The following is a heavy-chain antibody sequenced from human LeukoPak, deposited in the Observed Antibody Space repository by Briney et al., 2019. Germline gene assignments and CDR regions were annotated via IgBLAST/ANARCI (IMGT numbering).Heavy chain of an antibody. D-gene: IGHD3-22*01. J-gene: IGHJ4*02. CDR1: VFTFSTFV. CDR3: AKDVGGGYTFYYFHH. Sequence: PGGSLRLSRAASVFTFSTFVMNWVRQAPAKGLEWVGILSYDGRKTYYADFVKGRFTMSRDNSKKTVFLQMNSLRAEDTAVYYCAKDVGGGYTFYYFHHWGEGGLVTVCS. CDR2: LSYDGRKT. V-gene: IGHV3-30*18.